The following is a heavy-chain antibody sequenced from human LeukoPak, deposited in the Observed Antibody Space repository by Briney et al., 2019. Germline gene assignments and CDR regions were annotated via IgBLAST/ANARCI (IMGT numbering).Heavy chain of an antibody. J-gene: IGHJ5*02. D-gene: IGHD5-18*01. CDR3: ARHPPGNGYSYGVNWFDP. CDR2: IYYSGST. Sequence: SETLSLTCTVSGGSISSGGYYWSWIRQHPGKGLEWIGYIYYSGSTYYNPSLKSRVTISVDTSKNQFSLKLSSVTAADTAVYYCARHPPGNGYSYGVNWFDPWGQGTLVTVSS. V-gene: IGHV4-31*03. CDR1: GGSISSGGYY.